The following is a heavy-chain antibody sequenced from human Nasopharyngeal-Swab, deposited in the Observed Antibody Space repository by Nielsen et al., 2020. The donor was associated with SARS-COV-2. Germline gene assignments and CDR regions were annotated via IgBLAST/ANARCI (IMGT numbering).Heavy chain of an antibody. CDR3: ARDNFWAFDI. CDR1: GFSFSRYP. J-gene: IGHJ3*02. V-gene: IGHV3-48*01. D-gene: IGHD3-3*01. Sequence: GESLKISCAACGFSFSRYPMNWVRQAPGKGPEWISNIRVSSRGTYYADSVQGRFSISSDDAKNVLYLQMNSLSAEDTAVYYCARDNFWAFDIWGQGTMVTVSS. CDR2: IRVSSRGT.